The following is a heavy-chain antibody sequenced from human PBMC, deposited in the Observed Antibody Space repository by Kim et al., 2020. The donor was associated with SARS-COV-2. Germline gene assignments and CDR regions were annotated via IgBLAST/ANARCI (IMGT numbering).Heavy chain of an antibody. V-gene: IGHV3-33*06. CDR1: GFTFSSYG. J-gene: IGHJ4*01. CDR3: AKASTAYSGYQNLDY. D-gene: IGHD5-12*01. CDR2: IWYDGSNK. Sequence: GGSLRLSCAASGFTFSSYGMHWVRQAPGKGLEWVAVIWYDGSNKYYADSVKGRFTISRDNSKNTLYLQMNSLRAEDTAVYYCAKASTAYSGYQNLDYWGHGSLFTVSS.